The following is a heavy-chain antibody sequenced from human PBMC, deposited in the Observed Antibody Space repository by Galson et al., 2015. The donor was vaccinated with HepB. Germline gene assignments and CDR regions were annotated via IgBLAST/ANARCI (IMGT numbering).Heavy chain of an antibody. J-gene: IGHJ3*01. CDR3: ARQQLPMDAAFDV. CDR2: IYYSGST. Sequence: SETLSLTCTVSGGSISSSSYYWGWIRQPPGKGLEWIGSIYYSGSTYYNPSLKSRVTISVGTSKNQFSLKLSSVTAADTAVYYCARQQLPMDAAFDVWGQGTMVTVSS. CDR1: GGSISSSSYY. V-gene: IGHV4-39*01. D-gene: IGHD6-13*01.